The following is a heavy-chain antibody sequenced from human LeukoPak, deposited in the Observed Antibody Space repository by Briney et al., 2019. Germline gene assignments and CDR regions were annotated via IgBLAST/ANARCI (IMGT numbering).Heavy chain of an antibody. CDR1: GGSFSGYY. D-gene: IGHD3-22*01. J-gene: IGHJ4*02. CDR3: ARGGYDSMGV. Sequence: SETLSLTCAVYGGSFSGYYWSWIRQPAGKGLEWIGRIYTSGSTNYNPSLKSRVTMSVDTSKNQFSLKLSSVTAADTAVYYCARGGYDSMGVWGQGTLVTVSS. V-gene: IGHV4-59*10. CDR2: IYTSGST.